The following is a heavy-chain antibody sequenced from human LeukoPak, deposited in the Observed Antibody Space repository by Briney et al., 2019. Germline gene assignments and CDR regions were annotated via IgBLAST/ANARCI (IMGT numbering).Heavy chain of an antibody. D-gene: IGHD4-17*01. Sequence: SETLSLTCTVSGGSINSYYWSWIRQPPGKGLEWIGYISYSGSTKYNPSPMSRVTISVDTSKNQFSLRLSSVTAADSAVYYCARGYEDYDDHIPFDYWGQGSLVTVSS. J-gene: IGHJ4*02. CDR2: ISYSGST. CDR1: GGSINSYY. V-gene: IGHV4-59*01. CDR3: ARGYEDYDDHIPFDY.